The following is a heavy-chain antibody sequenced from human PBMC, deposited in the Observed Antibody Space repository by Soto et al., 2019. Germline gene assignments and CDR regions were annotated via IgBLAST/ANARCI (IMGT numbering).Heavy chain of an antibody. J-gene: IGHJ4*02. CDR2: INPNSGGT. CDR3: ARDGGGHTIFGVVTFYFDY. V-gene: IGHV1-2*02. CDR1: GYTFTGYY. D-gene: IGHD3-3*01. Sequence: GASVKVSCKASGYTFTGYYMHWVRQAPGQGLEWMGWINPNSGGTNYAQKFQGRVTMTRDTSISTAYMELSRLRSDDTAVYYCARDGGGHTIFGVVTFYFDYWGQGTLVTVSS.